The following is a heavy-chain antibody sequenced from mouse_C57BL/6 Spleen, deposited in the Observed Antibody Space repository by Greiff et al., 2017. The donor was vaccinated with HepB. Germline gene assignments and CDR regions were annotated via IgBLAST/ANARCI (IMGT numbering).Heavy chain of an antibody. Sequence: QVHVKQPGAELVKPGASVKLSCKASGYTFTSYWMHWVKQRPGQGLEWIGMIHPNSGSTNYNEKFKSKATLTVDKSSSTAYMQLSSLTSEDSAVYYCARGGSSYMGWYFDVWGTGTTVTVSS. J-gene: IGHJ1*03. CDR3: ARGGSSYMGWYFDV. V-gene: IGHV1-64*01. D-gene: IGHD1-1*01. CDR1: GYTFTSYW. CDR2: IHPNSGST.